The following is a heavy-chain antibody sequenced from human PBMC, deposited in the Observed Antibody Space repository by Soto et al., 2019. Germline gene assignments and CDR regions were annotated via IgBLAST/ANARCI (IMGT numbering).Heavy chain of an antibody. CDR1: GYTFTSCG. CDR2: ISSYNGNT. CDR3: VRDRHYDVLAGVDMGAELYALDV. V-gene: IGHV1-18*01. J-gene: IGHJ6*02. Sequence: QVQLVQSGGEVKKPGASVKVSCKASGYTFTSCGISWVRQAPGQGLEWMGWISSYNGNTNYAQKFQGRVTMTTDTATSTAYMELRSLKVDDTAVYYCVRDRHYDVLAGVDMGAELYALDVWGPGTSVTVSS. D-gene: IGHD3-9*01.